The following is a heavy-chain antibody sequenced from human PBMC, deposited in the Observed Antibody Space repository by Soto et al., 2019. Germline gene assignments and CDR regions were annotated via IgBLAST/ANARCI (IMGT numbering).Heavy chain of an antibody. CDR2: IYYSGST. Sequence: QVQLQESGPGLVKPSQTLSLTCTVSGGSISSGGYYWSWIRQHPGKGLEWIGYIYYSGSTYYNPSLKRRVTISVDTSKNQFSLKLSSVTAADTAVYYCARDSSYYYDSSARGYFDYWGQGTLVTVSS. V-gene: IGHV4-31*03. D-gene: IGHD3-22*01. J-gene: IGHJ4*02. CDR3: ARDSSYYYDSSARGYFDY. CDR1: GGSISSGGYY.